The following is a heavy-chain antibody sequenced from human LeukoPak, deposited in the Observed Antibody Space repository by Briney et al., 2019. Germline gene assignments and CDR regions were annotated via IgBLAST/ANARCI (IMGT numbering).Heavy chain of an antibody. D-gene: IGHD6-13*01. CDR3: AREDRERQPYAFDI. V-gene: IGHV3-21*01. Sequence: PGGSLRLSCAASGFTFSSYSMNWVRQAPGKGLEWVSSISSSSSYIYYADSVKGRFTISRDNAKNSLYLQMNSLRAEDTAVYYCAREDRERQPYAFDIWGQGTMVTVSS. J-gene: IGHJ3*02. CDR2: ISSSSSYI. CDR1: GFTFSSYS.